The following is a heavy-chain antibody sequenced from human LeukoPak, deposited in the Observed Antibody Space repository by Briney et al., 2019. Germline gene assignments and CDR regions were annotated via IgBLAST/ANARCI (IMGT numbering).Heavy chain of an antibody. CDR1: GGSISSGGYY. CDR3: VRYSSGWRYFDY. CDR2: IYYSGST. D-gene: IGHD6-19*01. J-gene: IGHJ4*02. V-gene: IGHV4-39*01. Sequence: SETLSLTCTVSGGSISSGGYYWTWIRQPPGKGLEWIGSIYYSGSTYYNPSLKSRVTISVDTSKNEFSLKLNSVTAADTAVYYCVRYSSGWRYFDYWGQGTLVTVSS.